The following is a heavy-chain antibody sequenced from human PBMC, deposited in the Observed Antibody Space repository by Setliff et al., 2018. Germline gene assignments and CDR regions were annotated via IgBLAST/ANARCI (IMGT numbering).Heavy chain of an antibody. CDR3: VRDRTAYSYGLDV. CDR2: SNHGGST. CDR1: GESFSNNY. Sequence: PSETLSLTCSVYGESFSNNYWSWIRQTPGKGLEWIGESNHGGSTSYHPSLKSRLTISVDTSKNQFALNLKSVTAADTAVYYCVRDRTAYSYGLDVWGQGTTVTVSS. V-gene: IGHV4-34*01. J-gene: IGHJ6*02. D-gene: IGHD5-18*01.